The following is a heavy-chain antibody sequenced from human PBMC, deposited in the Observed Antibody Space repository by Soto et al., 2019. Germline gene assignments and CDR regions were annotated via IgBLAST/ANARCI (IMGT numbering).Heavy chain of an antibody. Sequence: LETLSLTCAVYGGSFIGHDWSWIRQPPGKGLEWIGEINHSGSTNYNPSLKSRVTISVDTSKNQFSLKLSSVTAADTAVYYCARGGYSSSYLASRYYGMDVWGQGTTVTVSS. V-gene: IGHV4-34*01. CDR1: GGSFIGHD. J-gene: IGHJ6*02. D-gene: IGHD6-13*01. CDR3: ARGGYSSSYLASRYYGMDV. CDR2: INHSGST.